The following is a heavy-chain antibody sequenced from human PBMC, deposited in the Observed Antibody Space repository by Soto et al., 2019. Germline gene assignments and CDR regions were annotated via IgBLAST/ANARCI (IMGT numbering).Heavy chain of an antibody. CDR2: LTSKRAGGTS. V-gene: IGHV3-15*01. J-gene: IGHJ5*02. CDR1: GVTVSNVW. D-gene: IGHD2-8*02. CDR3: TTDGGVSEYPLFWA. Sequence: PGGSLRLSCAVSGVTVSNVWMGWVRQAPGKGLEWVARLTSKRAGGTSDYAAPVKGRFSISKDESKNTLYLQMNTLTTEDTAVYHCTTDGGVSEYPLFWAWGQGTLVTVYS.